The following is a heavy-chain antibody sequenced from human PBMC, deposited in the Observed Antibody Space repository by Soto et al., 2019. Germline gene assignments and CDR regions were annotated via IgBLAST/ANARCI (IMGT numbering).Heavy chain of an antibody. CDR3: ARAVAGYYDFWSGYYGATSFDY. CDR1: GGSISSGGYS. CDR2: IYHSGST. J-gene: IGHJ4*02. V-gene: IGHV4-30-2*01. Sequence: SETLSLTCAVSGGSISSGGYSWSWIRQPPGRGLEWIGYIYHSGSTYYNPSLKSRVTISVDRSKNQFSLKLSSVTAADTAVYYCARAVAGYYDFWSGYYGATSFDYWGQGTLVTVSS. D-gene: IGHD3-3*01.